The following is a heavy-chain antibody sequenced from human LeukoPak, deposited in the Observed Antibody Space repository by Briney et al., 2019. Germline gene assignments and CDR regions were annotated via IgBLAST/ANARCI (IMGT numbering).Heavy chain of an antibody. CDR3: AKVSGYDDLLHDAFDI. V-gene: IGHV3-9*01. CDR1: GFTFDDYA. D-gene: IGHD5-12*01. CDR2: ISWNSGSI. Sequence: GGSLRLSCAASGFTFDDYAMHWVRQAPGKGLGWVSGISWNSGSIGYADSVKGRFTISRDNAKNSLYPQMNSLRAEDTALYYCAKVSGYDDLLHDAFDIWGQGTMVTVSS. J-gene: IGHJ3*02.